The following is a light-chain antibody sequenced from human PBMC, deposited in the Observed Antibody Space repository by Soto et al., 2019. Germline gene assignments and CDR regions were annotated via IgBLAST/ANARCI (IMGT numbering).Light chain of an antibody. CDR3: QQSYSTPLN. CDR2: AAS. CDR1: QSISSY. Sequence: DIEMTQSPSSLSLSLGDRVTITCRASQSISSYLNWYQQKPGKAPKLLIYAASSLPSGVPSRFSGSGSGTDFTLTISSLQPEDFAIYYCQQSYSTPLNFGQGTRLEIK. V-gene: IGKV1-39*01. J-gene: IGKJ5*01.